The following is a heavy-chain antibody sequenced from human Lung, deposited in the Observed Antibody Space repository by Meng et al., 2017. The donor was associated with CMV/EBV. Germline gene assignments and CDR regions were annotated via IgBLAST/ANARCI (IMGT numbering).Heavy chain of an antibody. J-gene: IGHJ5*02. CDR2: ISGNNGNT. CDR1: GYAFSSYG. V-gene: IGHV1-18*01. CDR3: ARAAYFNTCYPNWFDP. Sequence: ASVKVSCKAYGYAFSSYGVTWVRQAPGQGPEWMGWISGNNGNTKYAQKFQGRVTMTTDTSTSTVYMELRSLTSDYTAVYYCARAAYFNTCYPNWFDPWGQGTXVTVSS. D-gene: IGHD2-15*01.